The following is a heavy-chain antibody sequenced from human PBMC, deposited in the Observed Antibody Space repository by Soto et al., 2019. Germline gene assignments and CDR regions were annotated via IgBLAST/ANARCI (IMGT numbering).Heavy chain of an antibody. CDR1: GYTFTSYG. D-gene: IGHD2-2*01. CDR2: ISAYNGNT. CDR3: ARGGYCSSTSCYQNYFDY. J-gene: IGHJ4*02. Sequence: RASVKVSCKASGYTFTSYGISWVRQAPGQGLEWMGWISAYNGNTNYAQKLQGRVTMTTDTSASTAYMELRSLRSDDTAVYYCARGGYCSSTSCYQNYFDYWGQGTLVTVS. V-gene: IGHV1-18*04.